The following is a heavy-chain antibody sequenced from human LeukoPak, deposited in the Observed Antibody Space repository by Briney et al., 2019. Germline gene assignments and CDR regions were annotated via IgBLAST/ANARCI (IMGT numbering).Heavy chain of an antibody. J-gene: IGHJ3*02. Sequence: SETLSLTCTVSGGSISSYYWSWIRQPPGKGLEWIGYIYYSGSTNYNPSLKSRVTISVDTSKNQFFLKLSSVTAADTAVYYCARDPMVDSSGWYDAFDIWDQGTMVTVSS. CDR1: GGSISSYY. D-gene: IGHD6-19*01. V-gene: IGHV4-59*01. CDR2: IYYSGST. CDR3: ARDPMVDSSGWYDAFDI.